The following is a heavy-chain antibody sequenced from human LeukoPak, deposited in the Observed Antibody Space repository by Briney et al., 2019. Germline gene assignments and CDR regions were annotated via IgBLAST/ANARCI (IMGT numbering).Heavy chain of an antibody. CDR1: GFTVSSNY. J-gene: IGHJ4*02. V-gene: IGHV3-53*01. CDR3: ARELLVRGVMYY. CDR2: IYSGGST. Sequence: GGSLRLSCAASGFTVSSNYMSWVRQAPGKGLEWVSVIYSGGSTYYADSVKGRFTISRDNAKNSLYLQMNSLRAEDTAVYYCARELLVRGVMYYWGQGTLVTVSS. D-gene: IGHD3-10*01.